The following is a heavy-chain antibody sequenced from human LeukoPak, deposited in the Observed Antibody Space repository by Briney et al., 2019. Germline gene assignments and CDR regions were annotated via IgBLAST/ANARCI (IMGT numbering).Heavy chain of an antibody. CDR2: ISGSGGST. D-gene: IGHD4-17*01. J-gene: IGHJ4*02. Sequence: PGGSLRLSCAASGFTFSGYAMSWVRQAQGKGLEWVSAISGSGGSTYYADSVKGRFTISRDNSKNTLYLQMNSLRAEDTAVYYCARLLGYGDYEGVYWGQGTLVTVSS. V-gene: IGHV3-23*01. CDR1: GFTFSGYA. CDR3: ARLLGYGDYEGVY.